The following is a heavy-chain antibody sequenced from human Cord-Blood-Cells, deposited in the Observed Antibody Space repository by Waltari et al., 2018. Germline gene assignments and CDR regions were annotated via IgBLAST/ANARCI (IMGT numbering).Heavy chain of an antibody. CDR1: FSGYY. CDR2: INHSGST. V-gene: IGHV4-34*01. Sequence: FSGYYWSWIRKPPGKGLEWIGEINHSGSTNYNPSLKSRVTISVDTSKNQFSLKLSSVTAADTAVYYCARGLLGLLTGDAFEIWGQGTMVTVSS. D-gene: IGHD7-27*01. J-gene: IGHJ3*02. CDR3: ARGLLGLLTGDAFEI.